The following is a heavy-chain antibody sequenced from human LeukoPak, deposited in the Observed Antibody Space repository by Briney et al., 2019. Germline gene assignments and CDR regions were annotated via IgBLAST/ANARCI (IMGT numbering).Heavy chain of an antibody. CDR2: IYTSGST. Sequence: SETLSLTCTVSGGSISSYYWSWIRQPAGKGLEWIGRIYTSGSTNYNPSLKSRVAMSVDTSKNQFSLKLSSVTAADTAVYYCARELSSSGYPYYFEYWGQGTLVTVSS. CDR3: ARELSSSGYPYYFEY. V-gene: IGHV4-4*07. D-gene: IGHD5-12*01. J-gene: IGHJ4*02. CDR1: GGSISSYY.